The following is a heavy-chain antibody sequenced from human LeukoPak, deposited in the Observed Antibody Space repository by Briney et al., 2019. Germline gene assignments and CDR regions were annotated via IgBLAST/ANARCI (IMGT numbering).Heavy chain of an antibody. Sequence: SETLSLTCAVYGGSFSVYYWSWIRQPPGKGLEWIGEINHSGSTNYNPSLKSRVTISVDTSKNQFSLKLSSVTAADTAVYYCARGMTGPALYYMDVWGKGTTVTVSS. CDR3: ARGMTGPALYYMDV. CDR2: INHSGST. CDR1: GGSFSVYY. D-gene: IGHD3-9*01. J-gene: IGHJ6*03. V-gene: IGHV4-34*01.